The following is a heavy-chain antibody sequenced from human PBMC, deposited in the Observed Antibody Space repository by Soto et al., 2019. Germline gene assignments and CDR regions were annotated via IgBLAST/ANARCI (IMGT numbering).Heavy chain of an antibody. Sequence: QVQLVQSGAEVKKPGSSVKISCKASGGTFSSNTINWVRQAAGQGLEWMGGIIPIFGTANYAQKFQGRVTITADKSTNTEYMELSCLTSEDTAVYYCASKAACGGDCYAFDSWGQGTLVTVSS. D-gene: IGHD2-21*02. CDR2: IIPIFGTA. CDR1: GGTFSSNT. J-gene: IGHJ4*02. V-gene: IGHV1-69*06. CDR3: ASKAACGGDCYAFDS.